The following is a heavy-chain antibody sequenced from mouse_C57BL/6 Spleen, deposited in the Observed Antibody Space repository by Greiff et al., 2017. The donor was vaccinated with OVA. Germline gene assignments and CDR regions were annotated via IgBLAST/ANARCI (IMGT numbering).Heavy chain of an antibody. Sequence: QVQLKQPGAELVKPGASVKLSCKASGYTFTSYWMQWVKQRPGQGLEWIGEIDPSDSYTNYNQKFKGKATLTVDTSSSTAYMQLSSLTSEDSAVYYCATNWDYFDYWGQGTTLTVSS. V-gene: IGHV1-50*01. CDR3: ATNWDYFDY. CDR1: GYTFTSYW. J-gene: IGHJ2*01. CDR2: IDPSDSYT. D-gene: IGHD4-1*01.